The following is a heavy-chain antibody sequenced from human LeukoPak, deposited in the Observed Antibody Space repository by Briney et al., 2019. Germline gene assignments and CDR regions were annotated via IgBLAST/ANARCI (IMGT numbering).Heavy chain of an antibody. D-gene: IGHD1-26*01. J-gene: IGHJ4*02. V-gene: IGHV3-74*01. CDR3: VRGASGGHYVIDY. CDR1: GFTCGNYL. CDR2: ISPDGRST. Sequence: GGSLRLSCAASGFTCGNYLMHWVRQAPGKGLVWVSRISPDGRSTNHADFVKGRFTVSRDNAMNTVYLQMNSLRTEDTAVYYCVRGASGGHYVIDYWGQGTLVTVSS.